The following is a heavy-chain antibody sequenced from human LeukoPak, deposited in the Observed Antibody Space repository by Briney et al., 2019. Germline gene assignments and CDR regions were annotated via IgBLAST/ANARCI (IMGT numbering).Heavy chain of an antibody. J-gene: IGHJ6*02. D-gene: IGHD6-13*01. V-gene: IGHV1-2*02. CDR2: INPNSGGT. CDR1: GYTFTGYY. CDR3: ARDSTATIAAAGTVYYGMDV. Sequence: ASVKVSCKASGYTFTGYYMHWVRQDPGQGLEWMGWINPNSGGTNYAQKFQGRVTMTRDTSISTAYMELSRLRSDDTAVYYCARDSTATIAAAGTVYYGMDVWGQGTTVTVSS.